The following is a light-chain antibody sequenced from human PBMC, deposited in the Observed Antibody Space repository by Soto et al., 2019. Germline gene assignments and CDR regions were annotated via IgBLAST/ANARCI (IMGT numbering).Light chain of an antibody. V-gene: IGKV1-6*01. J-gene: IGKJ1*01. CDR2: GAS. CDR3: LQDYNYPPT. Sequence: AIQMTQSPSSLSASVGDRVTITCRASQAIRNELGWYQQKPGKAPELLIYGASTLQSGVPSRFSGIGFGTDFTLTISNLQPTDFATYYCLQDYNYPPTFGQGTKVEI. CDR1: QAIRNE.